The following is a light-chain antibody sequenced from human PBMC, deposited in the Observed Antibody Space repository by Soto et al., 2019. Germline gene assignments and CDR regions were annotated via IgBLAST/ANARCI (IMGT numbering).Light chain of an antibody. J-gene: IGKJ1*01. CDR1: QSVGSD. CDR2: GAS. V-gene: IGKV3-15*01. Sequence: EILMTQSPATLSVSPGAIATLSCRASQSVGSDLVWYWQKPGQAPRLLIYGASNRATGVPARFSGSGSGTVFTLTISSLQSGDFAVYYCQQYLDWPRTFGQGTKVDI. CDR3: QQYLDWPRT.